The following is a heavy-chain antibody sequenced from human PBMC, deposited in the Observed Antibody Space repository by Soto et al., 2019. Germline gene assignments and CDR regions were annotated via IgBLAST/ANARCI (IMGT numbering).Heavy chain of an antibody. CDR1: GGSISSYY. V-gene: IGHV4-59*01. J-gene: IGHJ6*02. Sequence: SETLSLTCTVSGGSISSYYWSWIRQPPGKGLEWIGYIYYSGSTNYNPSLKSRVTISVDTSKDQFSPKLSSVTAADTAVYYCARDRRGDFWSGYYYYYYGMDVWGQGTTVTVSS. D-gene: IGHD3-3*01. CDR3: ARDRRGDFWSGYYYYYYGMDV. CDR2: IYYSGST.